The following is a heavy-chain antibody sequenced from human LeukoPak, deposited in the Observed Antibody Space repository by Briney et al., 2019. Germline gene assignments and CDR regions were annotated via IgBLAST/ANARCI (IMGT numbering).Heavy chain of an antibody. J-gene: IGHJ4*02. Sequence: PSETLSLTCAVYGGSFSGYYWSWIRQPPGRGREWIGEINHSGSTNYNPSLKSRVTISVDTSKNQFSLKLSSVTAADTAVYYCARAMSRIRKVFDSWGQGPLVTVSS. CDR3: ARAMSRIRKVFDS. D-gene: IGHD2/OR15-2a*01. V-gene: IGHV4-34*01. CDR2: INHSGST. CDR1: GGSFSGYY.